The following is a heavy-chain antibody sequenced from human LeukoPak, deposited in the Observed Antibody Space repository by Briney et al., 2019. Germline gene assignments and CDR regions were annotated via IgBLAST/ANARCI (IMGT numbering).Heavy chain of an antibody. CDR3: ARALYSSGWPLDY. CDR1: GGTFSSYA. Sequence: SVKVSCKASGGTFSSYAISWVRQAPGQGLAWMGRIIPILGIANYAQKFQGRVTITADKSTSTAYMELSSLRSEDTAVYYCARALYSSGWPLDYWGQGTLVTVSS. J-gene: IGHJ4*02. V-gene: IGHV1-69*04. D-gene: IGHD6-19*01. CDR2: IIPILGIA.